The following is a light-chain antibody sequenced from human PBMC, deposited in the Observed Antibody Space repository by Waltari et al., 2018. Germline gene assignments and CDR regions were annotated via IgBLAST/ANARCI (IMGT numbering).Light chain of an antibody. CDR3: QQSYSHPRT. Sequence: DIQMTQSPSPLSASVGDRVTITCRASQHISNYLNWYQQRPGKAPKLLIYAVSSFPTGVPSRFSGSGSGTDFTLTISSLQPEDFAIYFCQQSYSHPRTFGPGTRVDVK. CDR2: AVS. V-gene: IGKV1-39*01. J-gene: IGKJ3*01. CDR1: QHISNY.